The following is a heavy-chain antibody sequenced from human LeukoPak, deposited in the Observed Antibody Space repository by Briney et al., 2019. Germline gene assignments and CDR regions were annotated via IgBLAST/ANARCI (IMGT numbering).Heavy chain of an antibody. CDR2: IYYSGST. Sequence: SETLSLTCTVSGGSISSYYWSWIRQPPGKGLEWIGYIYYSGSTNYNPSLKSRVTISLDTSKNQFSLNLRSVTAADTAVYYCSTGMLRGLAPVFLDYWGQGTLVTVSS. V-gene: IGHV4-59*12. D-gene: IGHD3-10*01. J-gene: IGHJ4*02. CDR1: GGSISSYY. CDR3: STGMLRGLAPVFLDY.